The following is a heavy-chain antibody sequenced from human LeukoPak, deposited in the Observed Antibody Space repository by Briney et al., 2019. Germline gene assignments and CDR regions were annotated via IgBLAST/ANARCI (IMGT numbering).Heavy chain of an antibody. J-gene: IGHJ2*01. CDR2: ISYDGSNK. V-gene: IGHV3-30-3*01. Sequence: AGGSLRLSCAASGFTFSSYAIHWVRQAPGKGLEWVAVISYDGSNKYYADSVKGRFTISRDNSKNTLYLQMNSLRAEDTAVYYCARGFVGYIERYFDLWGRGTLVTVSS. CDR3: ARGFVGYIERYFDL. CDR1: GFTFSSYA. D-gene: IGHD5-12*01.